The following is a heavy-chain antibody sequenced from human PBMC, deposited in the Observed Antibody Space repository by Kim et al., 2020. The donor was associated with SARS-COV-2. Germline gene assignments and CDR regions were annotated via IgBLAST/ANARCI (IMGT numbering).Heavy chain of an antibody. CDR3: ARGDALLWFGELLKKVGYWFDP. Sequence: ASVKVSCKASGYTFTSYDINWVRQATGQGLEWMGWMNPNSGNTGYAQKFQGRVTMTRNTSISTAYMELSSLRSEDTAVYYCARGDALLWFGELLKKVGYWFDPWGQGTLVTVSS. D-gene: IGHD3-10*01. J-gene: IGHJ5*02. CDR1: GYTFTSYD. V-gene: IGHV1-8*01. CDR2: MNPNSGNT.